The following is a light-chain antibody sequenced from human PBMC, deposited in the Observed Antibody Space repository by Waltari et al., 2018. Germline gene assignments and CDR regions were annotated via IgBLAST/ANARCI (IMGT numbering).Light chain of an antibody. Sequence: DIHMTQSPSTLSASVGDSINITCRASQSISSLLAWYQQKPGKAPKLLIYKASSLESGVPSRFSGSGSGTEFTLTISSLQPDDFATYYCQQYNSYPYTFGQGTKLEIK. CDR2: KAS. V-gene: IGKV1-5*03. CDR3: QQYNSYPYT. J-gene: IGKJ2*01. CDR1: QSISSL.